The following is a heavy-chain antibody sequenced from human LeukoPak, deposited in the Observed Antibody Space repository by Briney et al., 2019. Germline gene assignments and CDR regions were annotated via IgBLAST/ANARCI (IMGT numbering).Heavy chain of an antibody. CDR3: ARGGGVVVPLDAFDI. CDR1: GFTFSSYS. J-gene: IGHJ3*02. Sequence: AGGSLRLSCAASGFTFSSYSMNWVRQAPGKGLEWVSYISSSSSTIYYADSMKGRFTISRDNAKNSLYLQMNSLRAEDTAVYYCARGGGVVVPLDAFDIWGQGTMVTVSS. D-gene: IGHD3-22*01. V-gene: IGHV3-48*04. CDR2: ISSSSSTI.